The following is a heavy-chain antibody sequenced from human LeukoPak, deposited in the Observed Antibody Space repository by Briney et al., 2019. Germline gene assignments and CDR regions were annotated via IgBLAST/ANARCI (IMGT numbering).Heavy chain of an antibody. D-gene: IGHD6-6*01. J-gene: IGHJ6*03. CDR3: VRGLVKKLVRRQIYYYMDV. Sequence: PSETLSLTCGISGGSASDYYWSWIRQTPGEGLEWIGEINQSGSPKYNPSLKSRVAIFVDTSSNQLSLNVTSVTAADTAVYYCVRGLVKKLVRRQIYYYMDVWGKGTTVIVSS. CDR1: GGSASDYY. V-gene: IGHV4-34*01. CDR2: INQSGSP.